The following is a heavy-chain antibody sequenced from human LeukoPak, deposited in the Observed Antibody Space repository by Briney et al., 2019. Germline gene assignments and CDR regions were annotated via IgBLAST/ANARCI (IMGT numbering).Heavy chain of an antibody. D-gene: IGHD2-2*01. CDR2: IYPGDSDT. CDR3: ARHHCSSTSCSDFDY. V-gene: IGHV5-51*01. J-gene: IGHJ4*02. Sequence: GESLKISCKGSGYSFTSYWIGWVRQMPGKGLEWMGIIYPGDSDTRYSPSFQGQVTISADKSISTAYLQWSSLKASDTAMYYCARHHCSSTSCSDFDYWGQGTLVTVSS. CDR1: GYSFTSYW.